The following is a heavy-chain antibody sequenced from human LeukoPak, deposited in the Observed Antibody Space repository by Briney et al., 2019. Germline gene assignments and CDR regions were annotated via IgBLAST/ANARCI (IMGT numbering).Heavy chain of an antibody. Sequence: GGSLRLSCAASGFTFSSYAMNWIRQAPGKGLEWVSSISGSGSITYYADSVKGRFTISRDNSKSTLYIQMNSLRAEDTAVYYCARAKPKNMVRGLIMRRESRYYFDYWGQGTLVTVSS. J-gene: IGHJ4*02. CDR3: ARAKPKNMVRGLIMRRESRYYFDY. CDR2: ISGSGSIT. D-gene: IGHD3-10*01. CDR1: GFTFSSYA. V-gene: IGHV3-23*01.